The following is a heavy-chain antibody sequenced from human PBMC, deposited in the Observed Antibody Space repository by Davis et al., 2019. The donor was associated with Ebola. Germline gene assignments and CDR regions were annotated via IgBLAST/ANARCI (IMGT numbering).Heavy chain of an antibody. CDR3: VKRGGGYSGNWLNYFDY. J-gene: IGHJ4*02. V-gene: IGHV3-64D*06. Sequence: GESLKISCSTSGFTLSSYAMHWVRQAPGKGLEFVSAIASNGVSTYYADSVKGRFTISRDNSKNTLSLQMSSLRPEDTAVYYCVKRGGGYSGNWLNYFDYWGQGSLVTVSS. D-gene: IGHD5-12*01. CDR2: IASNGVST. CDR1: GFTLSSYA.